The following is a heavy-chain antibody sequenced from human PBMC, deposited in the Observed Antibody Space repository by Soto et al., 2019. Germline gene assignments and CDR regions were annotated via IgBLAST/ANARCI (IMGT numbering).Heavy chain of an antibody. D-gene: IGHD2-21*01. Sequence: EVELLESGGGIVQPGGSLRVSCVASGFTFRNFVMSWVRQAPGKGLEWVSAIRGTGGETFYADSVWGRFTISRDNSKNTLYLQMNSLRDEDTALYFCAQDRGWGVVSPSHDYWGQGTLVTVSS. J-gene: IGHJ4*02. CDR2: IRGTGGET. CDR1: GFTFRNFV. V-gene: IGHV3-23*01. CDR3: AQDRGWGVVSPSHDY.